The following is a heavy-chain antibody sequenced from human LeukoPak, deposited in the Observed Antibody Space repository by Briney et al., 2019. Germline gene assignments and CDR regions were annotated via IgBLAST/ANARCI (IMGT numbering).Heavy chain of an antibody. D-gene: IGHD3-22*01. CDR1: GSRFTNYR. J-gene: IGHJ4*02. V-gene: IGHV5-51*01. CDR3: ARVDEDFYYDGSGYNF. Sequence: GESLKISCRASGSRFTNYRIAWVRQLPGRGLEWMGIIYPGDSETTYSPSFQGQVTISVDKAINTAYLQWRTLKTSDTAMYYCARVDEDFYYDGSGYNFWGQGTLITVSS. CDR2: IYPGDSET.